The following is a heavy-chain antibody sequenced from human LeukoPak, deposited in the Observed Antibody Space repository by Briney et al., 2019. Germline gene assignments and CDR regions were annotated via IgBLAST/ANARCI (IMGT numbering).Heavy chain of an antibody. V-gene: IGHV1-8*02. CDR1: GGTFSSYA. Sequence: ASVKVSCKASGGTFSSYAISWVRQATGQGLEWMGWMNPNSGNTGYAQKFQGRVTMTRNTSISTAYMELSSLRSEDTAVYYCARGQLRGSETALFDWGQGTLVTVSS. D-gene: IGHD2-21*01. CDR3: ARGQLRGSETALFD. J-gene: IGHJ4*02. CDR2: MNPNSGNT.